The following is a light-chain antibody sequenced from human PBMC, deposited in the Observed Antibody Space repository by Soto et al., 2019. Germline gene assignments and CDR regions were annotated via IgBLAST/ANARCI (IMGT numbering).Light chain of an antibody. J-gene: IGLJ2*01. Sequence: QAVVTQPPSASGSPGQSVTISCTGTSSDVGDYNYVSWYQQHPGKAPKLMIYEVSKRPSGVPDRFSGSKSGNTASLTVSGLQAEDEAAYYCSSYAGSNNFVVFGGGTQLTVL. CDR2: EVS. CDR1: SSDVGDYNY. CDR3: SSYAGSNNFVV. V-gene: IGLV2-8*01.